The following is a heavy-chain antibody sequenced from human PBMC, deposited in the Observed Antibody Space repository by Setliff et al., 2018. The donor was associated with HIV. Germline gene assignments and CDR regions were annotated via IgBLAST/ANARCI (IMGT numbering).Heavy chain of an antibody. CDR3: ATETHEWFEELGDAFDI. CDR1: GYTLTELS. V-gene: IGHV1-24*01. D-gene: IGHD3-10*01. CDR2: FDPEDGET. Sequence: ASVKVSCKVSGYTLTELSMHWVRQAPGKGLEWMGGFDPEDGETIYAQKFQGRVTMTEDTSTDTAYMELSSLRSEDTAVYYCATETHEWFEELGDAFDIWGQGTMVTVSS. J-gene: IGHJ3*02.